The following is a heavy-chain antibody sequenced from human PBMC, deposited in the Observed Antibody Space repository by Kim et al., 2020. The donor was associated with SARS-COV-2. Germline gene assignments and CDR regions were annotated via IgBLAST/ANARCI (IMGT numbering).Heavy chain of an antibody. CDR3: TRGDY. Sequence: DGGTTDYAAPVKGRFTISRDDSKNTLYLQMNSLKTEDTAVYYCTRGDYWGQGTLVTVSS. CDR2: DGGTT. V-gene: IGHV3-15*01. J-gene: IGHJ4*02.